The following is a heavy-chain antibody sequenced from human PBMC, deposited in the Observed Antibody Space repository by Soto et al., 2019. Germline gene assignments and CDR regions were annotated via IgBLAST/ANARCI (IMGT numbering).Heavy chain of an antibody. CDR1: GFTFSTHG. CDR3: AKSSTELEMYY. V-gene: IGHV3-30*18. D-gene: IGHD1-1*01. Sequence: GESLKISCAASGFTFSTHGMHWVRQAPGKGLEWVAVISYDGSNKYYAASVKGRFTISRDNSKNTLYLQMNSLRAEDTAVYYCAKSSTELEMYYWGQGTLVTVSS. J-gene: IGHJ4*02. CDR2: ISYDGSNK.